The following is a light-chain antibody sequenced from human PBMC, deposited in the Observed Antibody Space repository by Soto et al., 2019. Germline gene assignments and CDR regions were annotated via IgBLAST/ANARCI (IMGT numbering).Light chain of an antibody. J-gene: IGLJ2*01. V-gene: IGLV1-36*01. Sequence: QSVLTQSPSVSEAPRLTVTISCSGSSSNIGKYAVNWYQQLPGKAPKLLIYYDDLVPSGVSDRFSASKSGTSASLAISGLQSEDEADYYCAAWDDSRNALVFGGGTKVTVL. CDR1: SSNIGKYA. CDR3: AAWDDSRNALV. CDR2: YDD.